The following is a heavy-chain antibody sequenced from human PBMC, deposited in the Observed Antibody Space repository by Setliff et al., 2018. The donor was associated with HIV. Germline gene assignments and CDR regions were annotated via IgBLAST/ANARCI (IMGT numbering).Heavy chain of an antibody. CDR2: VYTGGTT. V-gene: IGHV4-61*09. D-gene: IGHD2-2*01. J-gene: IGHJ4*02. Sequence: PSETLSLTCTVSGGSISSGSHYWTWIRQPAGKGLEWIGHVYTGGTTNYNPSLKSRVTISVHTSKNQFSLKLSSVTAADTAVYFCARGVPTADYYFDYWGQGTLVTVSS. CDR3: ARGVPTADYYFDY. CDR1: GGSISSGSHY.